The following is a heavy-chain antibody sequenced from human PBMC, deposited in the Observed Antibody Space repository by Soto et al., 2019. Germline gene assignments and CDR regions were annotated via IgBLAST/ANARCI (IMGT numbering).Heavy chain of an antibody. J-gene: IGHJ3*02. CDR2: INPSGGST. CDR1: GYTFTSYY. V-gene: IGHV1-46*01. CDR3: ARDMATYYYDSSCYYPDAFDI. D-gene: IGHD3-22*01. Sequence: ASVKVSCKASGYTFTSYYMHWVRQAPGQGLEWMGIINPSGGSTSYAQKFQGRVTMTRDTSTSTVYMELSSLRSEDTAVYYCARDMATYYYDSSCYYPDAFDIWGQGTMVTVSS.